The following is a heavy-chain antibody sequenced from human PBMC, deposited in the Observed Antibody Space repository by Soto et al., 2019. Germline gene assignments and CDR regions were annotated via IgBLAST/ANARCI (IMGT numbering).Heavy chain of an antibody. Sequence: SETLSLTCAVSGSFMTNGNYWDWIRQSPGKGLEWIGSIYYTGRTYYNPSLKSRVTMSVDTSKNQFSLKLTSVTAADTAVYYCARDRAAVASKFDYWGPGTLVTVSS. CDR2: IYYTGRT. D-gene: IGHD6-13*01. V-gene: IGHV4-38-2*02. J-gene: IGHJ4*02. CDR1: GSFMTNGNY. CDR3: ARDRAAVASKFDY.